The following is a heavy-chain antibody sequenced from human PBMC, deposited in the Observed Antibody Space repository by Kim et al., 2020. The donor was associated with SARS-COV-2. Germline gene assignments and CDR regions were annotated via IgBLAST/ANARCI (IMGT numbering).Heavy chain of an antibody. CDR1: GYTFTNYG. J-gene: IGHJ4*02. CDR3: ARDHINYDIFVY. D-gene: IGHD3-9*01. Sequence: ASVKVSCKASGYTFTNYGITWVRQAPGQGLEWMGWISAYNGNTNYAQNLQGRVTMTRDTSTSTAYMELRGLRSDDTAVYYCARDHINYDIFVYWGQGTLVTVSS. CDR2: ISAYNGNT. V-gene: IGHV1-18*04.